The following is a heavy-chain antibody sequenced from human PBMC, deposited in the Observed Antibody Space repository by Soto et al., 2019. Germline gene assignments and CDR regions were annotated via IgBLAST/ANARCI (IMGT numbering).Heavy chain of an antibody. Sequence: EVQLLESGGGLVQPGESLRLSCAVSGFIFGNYMMTWVRQAPGKGLEWVSTIRDSGDSTYYADSVKGRFTISRDNFKNTLYLQIDGLGAEDTALYYCAPHVYCSGGSCHYDAFDIRGQGAMVTVSS. J-gene: IGHJ3*02. CDR1: GFIFGNYM. V-gene: IGHV3-23*01. D-gene: IGHD2-15*01. CDR3: APHVYCSGGSCHYDAFDI. CDR2: IRDSGDST.